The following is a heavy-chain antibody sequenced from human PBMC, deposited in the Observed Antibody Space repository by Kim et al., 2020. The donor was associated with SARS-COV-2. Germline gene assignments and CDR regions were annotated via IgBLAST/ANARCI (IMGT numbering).Heavy chain of an antibody. J-gene: IGHJ4*02. Sequence: RVTISVDTSKNQFSLKLSSVTAADTAVYYCARTYYYDSSGYYPPAAEVDYWGQGTLVTVSS. D-gene: IGHD3-22*01. CDR3: ARTYYYDSSGYYPPAAEVDY. V-gene: IGHV4-39*01.